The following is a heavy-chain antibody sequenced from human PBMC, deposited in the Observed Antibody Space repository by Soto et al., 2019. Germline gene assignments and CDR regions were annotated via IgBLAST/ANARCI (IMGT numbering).Heavy chain of an antibody. CDR1: GGTFSSYA. CDR2: IIPIFGTA. V-gene: IGHV1-69*13. D-gene: IGHD6-19*01. CDR3: ARGGFLAVAAPFDY. Sequence: ASVKVSCKASGGTFSSYAISWVRQAPGQGLEWMGGIIPIFGTANYAQKFQGRVTITADESTSTAYMELSSLRSEGTAVYYCARGGFLAVAAPFDYWGQGTLVTVSS. J-gene: IGHJ4*02.